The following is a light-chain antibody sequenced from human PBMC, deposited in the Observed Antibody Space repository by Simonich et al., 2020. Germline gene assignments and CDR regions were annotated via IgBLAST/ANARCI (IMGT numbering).Light chain of an antibody. CDR2: WAS. CDR1: QSVLYSSNNKNY. J-gene: IGKJ2*01. CDR3: QQYYSTPRT. V-gene: IGKV4-1*01. Sequence: DIVMTQSPDSLAVSLGERATINCKSSQSVLYSSNNKNYLAWYQQKPGQPPKLLIYWASTRESGVPDRLSGRGSGTDFTLTISSLQAEDVAVYYCQQYYSTPRTFGQGTKLEIK.